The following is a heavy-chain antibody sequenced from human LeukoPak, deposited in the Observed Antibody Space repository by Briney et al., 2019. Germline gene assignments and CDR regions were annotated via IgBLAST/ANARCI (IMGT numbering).Heavy chain of an antibody. D-gene: IGHD3-3*01. V-gene: IGHV1-2*02. CDR1: GYTFTGYY. CDR2: INPNSGGT. J-gene: IGHJ4*02. CDR3: ARGTTIFGVVLISYYFDY. Sequence: ASVKVSCKASGYTFTGYYMHWVRQAPGQGLEWMGWINPNSGGTNYAQKFQGRVTMTRDTSISTAYMELSRLRSDDTAVSYCARGTTIFGVVLISYYFDYWGQGTLVTVSS.